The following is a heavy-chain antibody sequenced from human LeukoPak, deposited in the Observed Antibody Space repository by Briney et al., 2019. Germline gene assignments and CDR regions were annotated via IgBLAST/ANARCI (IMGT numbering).Heavy chain of an antibody. Sequence: PGGSLRLSCAGSGFTFRNRWATWVRQAPGEGLEWVASTGQYGHDNDYVDSVRGRFTISRDFAKISLFLQMNSLRVEDTAVYYCAAGGAPGRFDYWGRGAPVTVSS. CDR2: TGQYGHDN. V-gene: IGHV3-7*01. CDR1: GFTFRNRW. CDR3: AAGGAPGRFDY. J-gene: IGHJ4*02. D-gene: IGHD6-13*01.